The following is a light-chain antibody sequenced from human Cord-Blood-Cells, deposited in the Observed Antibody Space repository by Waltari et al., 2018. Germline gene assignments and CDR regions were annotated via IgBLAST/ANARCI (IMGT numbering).Light chain of an antibody. CDR1: SSDVGSYNL. V-gene: IGLV2-23*01. J-gene: IGLJ2*01. CDR2: EGS. Sequence: QSALTQPASVSGSPGQSITISCTGTSSDVGSYNLVSWYQQHPGKAPKLMTYEGSKRPSGVSNRFSGSKSGNTASLTISGLQAEDEADYYCCSYAGSSTFVVFGGGTKLTGL. CDR3: CSYAGSSTFVV.